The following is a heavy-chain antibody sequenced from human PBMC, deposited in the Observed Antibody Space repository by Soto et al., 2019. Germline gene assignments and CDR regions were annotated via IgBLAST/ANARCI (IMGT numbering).Heavy chain of an antibody. D-gene: IGHD1-26*01. CDR3: ARGGYYFYMDV. Sequence: PSETLSLTCAVSGGSISISNWWSWVRQTPGKGLEWIGQIHHSGSTNYSPSLASRVTISVDKSKNQFSLKMNSVTAADTAVYYSARGGYYFYMDVWGKGTTVTVSS. CDR2: IHHSGST. V-gene: IGHV4-4*02. CDR1: GGSISISNW. J-gene: IGHJ6*03.